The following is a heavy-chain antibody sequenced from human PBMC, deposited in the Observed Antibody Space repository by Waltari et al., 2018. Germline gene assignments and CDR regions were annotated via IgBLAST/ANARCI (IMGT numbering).Heavy chain of an antibody. CDR2: IYYSGST. V-gene: IGHV4-59*11. D-gene: IGHD2-8*01. CDR3: ARGISEWSFDY. CDR1: GGSISRHY. Sequence: QVQLQESGPGLVKPSETLSLTCTVSGGSISRHYWSWIRQSTGKGLEWIGYIYYSGSTNYNPSHKSRVTISVDTSKNQYSLKLSSVTDADTAVYYCARGISEWSFDYWGQGTLVTVSS. J-gene: IGHJ4*02.